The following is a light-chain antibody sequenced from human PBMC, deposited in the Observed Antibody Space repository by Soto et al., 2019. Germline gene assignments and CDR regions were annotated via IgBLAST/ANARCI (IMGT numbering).Light chain of an antibody. V-gene: IGKV3-15*01. CDR1: QSVSSK. Sequence: EIVMTQSPATLSVSPGEGATLSCRASQSVSSKLAWYQQKPGQAPRLLIYGASTRATGIPARFSGSGSGTEFTLIISSLQSEDSAVYYCQQVKTFPLTFGGGTKVDIK. CDR2: GAS. CDR3: QQVKTFPLT. J-gene: IGKJ4*01.